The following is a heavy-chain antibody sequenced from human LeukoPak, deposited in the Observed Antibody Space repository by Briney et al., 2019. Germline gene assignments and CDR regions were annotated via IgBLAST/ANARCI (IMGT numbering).Heavy chain of an antibody. D-gene: IGHD2-21*02. CDR2: LYSGGNI. J-gene: IGHJ5*02. V-gene: IGHV3-53*01. CDR1: GLTVSNSY. Sequence: PGGSLRLSCAASGLTVSNSYMSWLRQAPGKGLEWVSVLYSGGNISYADSVKGRFTISRDESKNTLYLQMDSLRAEDTAVYYCARQVRGDGRGWFDPWGPGALVTVS. CDR3: ARQVRGDGRGWFDP.